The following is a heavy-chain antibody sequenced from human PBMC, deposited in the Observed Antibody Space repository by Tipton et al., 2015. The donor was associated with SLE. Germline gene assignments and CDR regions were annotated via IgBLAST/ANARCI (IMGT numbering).Heavy chain of an antibody. CDR1: DGSIRSTNYY. V-gene: IGHV4-39*07. Sequence: TLSLTCTVSDGSIRSTNYYWGWIRQPPGKGLEWIGSIFYTGSTYYNPSLKSRVSFSIDTSKHQFSLKLNSVTAADTAVYYCARRHYIGAFVSWGPGAPVTVSS. CDR3: ARRHYIGAFVS. J-gene: IGHJ4*02. D-gene: IGHD2-2*02. CDR2: IFYTGST.